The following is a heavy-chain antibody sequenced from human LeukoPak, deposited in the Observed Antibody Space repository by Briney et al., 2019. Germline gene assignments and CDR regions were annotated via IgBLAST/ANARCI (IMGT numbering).Heavy chain of an antibody. CDR1: GFTFSTYG. CDR2: ISYDGSKK. Sequence: GGSLRLSCAASGFTFSTYGMHWVRQAPGTGLEWVAFISYDGSKKYYADSVKGRFTISRDNSKNTLYLQMNSLRAEDTAVYYCAKDLGDSSGWIDRDYFDYWGQGTLVTVSS. V-gene: IGHV3-30*18. J-gene: IGHJ4*02. D-gene: IGHD6-19*01. CDR3: AKDLGDSSGWIDRDYFDY.